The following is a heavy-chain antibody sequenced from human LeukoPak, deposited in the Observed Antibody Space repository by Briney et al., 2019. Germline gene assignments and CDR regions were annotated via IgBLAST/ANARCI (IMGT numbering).Heavy chain of an antibody. Sequence: GGSLRLSCAASGFTFSSYGMHWVRQAPGKGLEWVAVISYDGSNKYYAESVKGRFTISRDNSKNTLYLQMNSLRAEDTAVYYCAKGPQTGYSNWGQGTMVTVSS. J-gene: IGHJ3*01. V-gene: IGHV3-30*18. CDR2: ISYDGSNK. CDR3: AKGPQTGYSN. CDR1: GFTFSSYG. D-gene: IGHD6-13*01.